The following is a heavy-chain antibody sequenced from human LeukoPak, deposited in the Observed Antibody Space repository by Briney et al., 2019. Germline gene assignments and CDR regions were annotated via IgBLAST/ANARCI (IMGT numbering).Heavy chain of an antibody. Sequence: ASVKVSCKTSGYTFTGYYIHWVRQAPGQGLEWMGRINPNTGAANYAQKFQGRVTMTRDTSISTVYMALSRLFPGDTAVYYCAREQGVASWFDPWGQGTLVTVSS. CDR3: AREQGVASWFDP. V-gene: IGHV1-2*06. J-gene: IGHJ5*02. CDR2: INPNTGAA. D-gene: IGHD2-8*01. CDR1: GYTFTGYY.